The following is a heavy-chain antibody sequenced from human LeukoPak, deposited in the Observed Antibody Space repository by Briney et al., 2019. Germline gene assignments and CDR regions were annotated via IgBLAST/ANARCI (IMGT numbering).Heavy chain of an antibody. CDR2: INPNSGGT. Sequence: ASVTVSCKASGYTFTGYYMHWVRQAPGQGLEWMGWINPNSGGTNYAQKFQGRVTMTRDTSISTAYMELSRLRSDDTAVYYCARGRQQGGKSFDYWGQGTLVTVSS. CDR1: GYTFTGYY. J-gene: IGHJ4*02. V-gene: IGHV1-2*02. CDR3: ARGRQQGGKSFDY. D-gene: IGHD6-13*01.